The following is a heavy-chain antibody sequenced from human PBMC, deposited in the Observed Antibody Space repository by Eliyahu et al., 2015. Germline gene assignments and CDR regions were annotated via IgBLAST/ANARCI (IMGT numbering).Heavy chain of an antibody. D-gene: IGHD4-17*01. CDR1: GYSXTTYA. Sequence: QVQLVQSGAEVKKPGASVKVSCXASGYSXTTYAMHWVRQAPGQGLQWMGWVNAGTGATKYSQKFQGRVTITRDTSASIAYMELSSLRSEDTAVYYCARVEYYGDYYFDYWGQGTLVTVSS. J-gene: IGHJ4*02. CDR2: VNAGTGAT. V-gene: IGHV1-3*01. CDR3: ARVEYYGDYYFDY.